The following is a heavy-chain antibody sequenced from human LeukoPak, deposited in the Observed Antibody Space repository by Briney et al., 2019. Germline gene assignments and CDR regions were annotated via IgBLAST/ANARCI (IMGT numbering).Heavy chain of an antibody. CDR1: GFTFSSYW. CDR3: ANQGYDSSGYPNFDY. D-gene: IGHD3-22*01. Sequence: PGGSLRLSCAASGFTFSSYWMSWVRQAPGKGLEWVANIKQDGSEKYYVDSVKGRFTISRDNAKNTLYLQMNSLRAEDTAVYYCANQGYDSSGYPNFDYWGQGTLVTVSS. CDR2: IKQDGSEK. V-gene: IGHV3-7*01. J-gene: IGHJ4*02.